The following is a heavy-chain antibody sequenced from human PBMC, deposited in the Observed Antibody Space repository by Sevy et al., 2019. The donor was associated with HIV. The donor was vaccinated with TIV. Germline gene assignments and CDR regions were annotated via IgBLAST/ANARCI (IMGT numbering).Heavy chain of an antibody. V-gene: IGHV4-34*01. CDR1: DGSFSGYY. Sequence: SETLSLTCAVHDGSFSGYYWNWIRQLPGKGLEWIGEINESGITYYNPSLKSRVNISVDTSKKQFHLKLNSVTAVDSAVYFGARSPPVVVVPGAPSWFDPWGQGTLVTVSS. J-gene: IGHJ5*02. D-gene: IGHD2-2*01. CDR3: ARSPPVVVVPGAPSWFDP. CDR2: INESGIT.